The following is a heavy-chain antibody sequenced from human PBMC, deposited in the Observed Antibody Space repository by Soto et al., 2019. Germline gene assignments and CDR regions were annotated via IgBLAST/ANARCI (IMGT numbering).Heavy chain of an antibody. CDR2: IGGSSSTI. J-gene: IGHJ4*02. V-gene: IGHV3-48*01. D-gene: IGHD6-19*01. CDR3: ARVHGSGGPYLLDN. CDR1: GFSLTNYV. Sequence: EVQLVESGGDLVQPGGSLRLSCAASGFSLTNYVMNWVRQAPGKGLEWISSIGGSSSTIFQADSVKGLFTISRDSAKNSLYLHMNSLRADYTAIYYWARVHGSGGPYLLDNWGLGTLVTVSS.